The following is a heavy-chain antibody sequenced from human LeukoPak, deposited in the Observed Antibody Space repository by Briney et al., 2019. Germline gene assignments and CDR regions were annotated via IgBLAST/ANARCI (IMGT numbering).Heavy chain of an antibody. CDR1: GFTFSDYT. V-gene: IGHV3-64*02. D-gene: IGHD1-26*01. J-gene: IGHJ6*03. Sequence: PGGSLRLSCAASGFTFSDYTIHWVRQAPGKRLQSVSAITSNGAYTHYADSVKGRFTISRDNSRHAVFLQMGGLRIEDMAVYYCARVKMGATVSDYYYYYMDVWGKATTVTVSS. CDR3: ARVKMGATVSDYYYYYMDV. CDR2: ITSNGAYT.